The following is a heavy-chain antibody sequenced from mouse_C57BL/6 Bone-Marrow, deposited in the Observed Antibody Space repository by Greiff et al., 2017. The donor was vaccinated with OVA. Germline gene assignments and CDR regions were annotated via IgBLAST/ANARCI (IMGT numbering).Heavy chain of an antibody. Sequence: VQLQQSGPELVKPGASVKISCKASGYAFSSSWMNWVKQRPGKGLEWIGRIYPGDGDTNYNGKFKGKATLTADKSSSTADMQLSSLTSEDSAVYVFAREEYYDWYFDVWGKGTTVTVSS. CDR3: AREEYYDWYFDV. CDR2: IYPGDGDT. D-gene: IGHD1-1*01. V-gene: IGHV1-82*01. J-gene: IGHJ1*03. CDR1: GYAFSSSW.